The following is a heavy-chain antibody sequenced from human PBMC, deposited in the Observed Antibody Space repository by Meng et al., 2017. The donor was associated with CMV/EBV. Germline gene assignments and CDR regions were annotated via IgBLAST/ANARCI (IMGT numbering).Heavy chain of an antibody. CDR3: ARGGPYYFDY. CDR2: IIPILGIA. CDR1: GGTFSSYT. Sequence: SVKVSCKASGGTFSSYTISWVRQAPGQGLEWMGSIIPILGIANYAQKFQGRVTITADKSTSTAYMELSSLRSEDTAVYYCARGGPYYFDYWGQGTLVTVSS. V-gene: IGHV1-69*02. J-gene: IGHJ4*02. D-gene: IGHD3-16*01.